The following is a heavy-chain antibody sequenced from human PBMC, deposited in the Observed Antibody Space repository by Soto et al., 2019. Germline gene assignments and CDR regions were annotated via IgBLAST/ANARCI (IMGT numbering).Heavy chain of an antibody. Sequence: QVQLQESGPGLVKPSQTLSLTCTVSGGSIRSGTYHWTWIRQHPEKGLEWIGYIYYSGSTYYNPSIKSRVTISVDTSKNQFSLRLSSVTAADPAVYYFAREMNYYDTSGDAYFDYWGQGTLVTVYS. CDR3: AREMNYYDTSGDAYFDY. D-gene: IGHD3-22*01. CDR1: GGSIRSGTYH. CDR2: IYYSGST. V-gene: IGHV4-31*03. J-gene: IGHJ4*02.